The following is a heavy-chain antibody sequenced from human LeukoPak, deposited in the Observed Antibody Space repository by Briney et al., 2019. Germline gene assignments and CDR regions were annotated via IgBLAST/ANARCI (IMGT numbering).Heavy chain of an antibody. J-gene: IGHJ5*02. CDR3: ARRSVGWIGGYNWFDP. D-gene: IGHD3-10*01. CDR2: MNPNSGNT. V-gene: IGHV1-8*01. Sequence: ASVKVSCKASGYTFTSYDINWVRQATGQGLEWMGWMNPNSGNTGYAQKFQGRVTMTRNTSISTAYMELSSMRSEDTAVYYCARRSVGWIGGYNWFDPWCQGTLVTVSS. CDR1: GYTFTSYD.